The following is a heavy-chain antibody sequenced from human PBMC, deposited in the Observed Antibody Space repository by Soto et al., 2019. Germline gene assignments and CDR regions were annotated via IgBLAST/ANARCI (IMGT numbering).Heavy chain of an antibody. Sequence: GGSLRLSCAASGFTFSSYGVHWVRQAPGKGLEWVSFLYSGGSTYYADSVKGRFTISRDNSKNTLYLQMNSLRAEDTAVYYCAKEHLAAAGTIIDYWGQGTLVTVSS. D-gene: IGHD6-13*01. CDR1: GFTFSSYG. CDR3: AKEHLAAAGTIIDY. CDR2: LYSGGST. V-gene: IGHV3-NL1*01. J-gene: IGHJ4*02.